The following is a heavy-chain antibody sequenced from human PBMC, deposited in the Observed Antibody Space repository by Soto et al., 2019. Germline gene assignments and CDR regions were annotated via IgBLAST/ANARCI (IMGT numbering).Heavy chain of an antibody. J-gene: IGHJ3*02. CDR1: GGSISSYY. Sequence: TSETLSLTCTVSGGSISSYYWSWIRQPPGKGLEWIGYIYYSGSTNYNPSLKSRVTISVDTSKNQFSLKLSSVTAADTAVYYCARRRSVYAFDIWGQGTMVTVS. CDR3: ARRRSVYAFDI. CDR2: IYYSGST. V-gene: IGHV4-59*01.